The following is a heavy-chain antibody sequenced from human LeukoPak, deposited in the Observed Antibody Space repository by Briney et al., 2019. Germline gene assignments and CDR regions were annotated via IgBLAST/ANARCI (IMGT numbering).Heavy chain of an antibody. CDR2: INHSGST. V-gene: IGHV4-34*01. Sequence: SETLSLTCAVYGGSFSGYYWSWIRQPPGKGLEWIGEINHSGSTNYNPSLKSRVTISVDTSKNQFSLKLSSVTAADTAVYYCARGSPYYGWSYWGQGTLVTVSS. D-gene: IGHD3-10*01. CDR1: GGSFSGYY. CDR3: ARGSPYYGWSY. J-gene: IGHJ4*02.